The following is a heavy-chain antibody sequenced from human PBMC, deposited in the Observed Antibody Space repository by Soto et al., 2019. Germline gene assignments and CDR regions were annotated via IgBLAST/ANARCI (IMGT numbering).Heavy chain of an antibody. J-gene: IGHJ3*02. CDR2: INHSGST. CDR3: ARGMVRGVTQHAFDI. Sequence: PSETLSLTCAVYGGSFSGYYWSWIRQPPGKGLECIGEINHSGSTNYNPSLKSRVTISVDTSKNQFSLKLSSVTAADRAVYYCARGMVRGVTQHAFDIWGQGTMVTVSS. V-gene: IGHV4-34*01. CDR1: GGSFSGYY. D-gene: IGHD3-10*01.